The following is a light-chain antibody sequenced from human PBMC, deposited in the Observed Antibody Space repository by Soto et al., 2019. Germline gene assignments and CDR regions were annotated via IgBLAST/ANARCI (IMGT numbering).Light chain of an antibody. Sequence: QSALTQPASVSGSRGQSITLSCTGTSTDVGGYNYVSWYQQHPGKAPKLMIYEVSNRPSGVSNRFSGSKSGNTASLSISGLQAEDEADYYCTSYTSRSTLVLRTGTKVTVL. CDR2: EVS. J-gene: IGLJ1*01. V-gene: IGLV2-14*01. CDR1: STDVGGYNY. CDR3: TSYTSRSTLV.